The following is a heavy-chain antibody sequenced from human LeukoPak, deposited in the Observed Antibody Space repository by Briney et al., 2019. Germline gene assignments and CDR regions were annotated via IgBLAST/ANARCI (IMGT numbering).Heavy chain of an antibody. CDR1: GFTFSSYW. V-gene: IGHV3-7*01. CDR2: IKQDGSEK. D-gene: IGHD3-10*01. CDR3: ARDDRGNWFDP. Sequence: GGSLRLSCAASGFTFSSYWMSWVRQAPGKGLEWVANIKQDGSEKYYVDSVKGRFTISRDNAKNSLYLQMSSLRAEDTAVYYCARDDRGNWFDPWGQGTLVTVSP. J-gene: IGHJ5*02.